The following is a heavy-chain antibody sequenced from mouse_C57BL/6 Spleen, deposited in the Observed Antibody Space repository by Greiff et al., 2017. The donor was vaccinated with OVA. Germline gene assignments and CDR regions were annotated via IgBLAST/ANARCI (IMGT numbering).Heavy chain of an antibody. CDR2: IYPGSGST. CDR3: ARERGITTVVANVDV. D-gene: IGHD1-1*01. CDR1: GYTFTSYW. V-gene: IGHV1-55*01. J-gene: IGHJ1*03. Sequence: QVQLQQSGAELVKPGASVKMSCKASGYTFTSYWITWVKQRPGQGLEWIGDIYPGSGSTNYNEKFKSKATLTVDTSSSTAYMQLSSLTSEDSAVYYCARERGITTVVANVDVWGTGTTVTVSS.